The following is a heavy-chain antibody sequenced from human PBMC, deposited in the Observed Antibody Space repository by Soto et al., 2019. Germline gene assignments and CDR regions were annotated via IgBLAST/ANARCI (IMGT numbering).Heavy chain of an antibody. J-gene: IGHJ4*02. D-gene: IGHD1-1*01. CDR3: VRDPYLPTAGRLASRHY. Sequence: GGSLRLSCAASGFSFRSYAMHWVRQAPGKGLEWVAVIWYDGVNKYYADSVKGRFIISRDNSNNTLYVRMNSLKAEDTAVYYCVRDPYLPTAGRLASRHYGGPGTLVTVSS. CDR2: IWYDGVNK. V-gene: IGHV3-33*08. CDR1: GFSFRSYA.